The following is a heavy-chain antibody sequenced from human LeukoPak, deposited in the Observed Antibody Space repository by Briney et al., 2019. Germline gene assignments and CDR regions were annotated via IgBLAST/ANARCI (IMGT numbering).Heavy chain of an antibody. D-gene: IGHD3-9*01. V-gene: IGHV4-39*01. CDR2: IYYSGST. Sequence: QASETLSLTCTVSGGSISSSSYYWGWIRQPPGKGREWIGIIYYSGSTYYNQSLKSRVIVSVDTSKNQFSLRLSSVTAADTAVYYCARHWGYYDILTGWFDYWGQGTLVTVSS. J-gene: IGHJ4*02. CDR1: GGSISSSSYY. CDR3: ARHWGYYDILTGWFDY.